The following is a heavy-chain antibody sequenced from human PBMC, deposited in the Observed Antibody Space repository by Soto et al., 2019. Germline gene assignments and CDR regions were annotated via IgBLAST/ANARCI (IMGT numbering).Heavy chain of an antibody. D-gene: IGHD6-13*01. Sequence: QVQLQESGPGLVMPSETLSLTCTVSGDSISGSPYFWGWIRQPPGKRREWIGSIFYDGYTLYTPSLKSRVTISVDTSKNQFSLKLTSVAAADTAIYCCARLQAAVPHYWGQGILVTVSS. CDR2: IFYDGYT. CDR3: ARLQAAVPHY. V-gene: IGHV4-39*01. J-gene: IGHJ4*02. CDR1: GDSISGSPYF.